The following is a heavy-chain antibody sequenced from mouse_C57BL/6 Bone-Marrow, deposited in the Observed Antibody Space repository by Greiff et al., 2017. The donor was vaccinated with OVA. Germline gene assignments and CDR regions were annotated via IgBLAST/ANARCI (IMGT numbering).Heavy chain of an antibody. CDR1: GFTFSDYY. J-gene: IGHJ2*01. V-gene: IGHV5-16*01. CDR2: INSDGSRT. D-gene: IGHD1-1*01. CDR3: ARGPYYGYLDY. Sequence: EVMLVESEGGLVQPGSSMKLSCTASGFTFSDYYMAWVRQVPEKGLEWVANINSDGSRTYYLDSLKSRFNITRDNAKNILYLQMSSLKSEDTATYYCARGPYYGYLDYWGQGTTLTVSS.